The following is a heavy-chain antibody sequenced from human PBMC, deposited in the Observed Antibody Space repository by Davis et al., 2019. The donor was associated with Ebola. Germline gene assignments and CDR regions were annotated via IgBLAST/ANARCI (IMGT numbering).Heavy chain of an antibody. J-gene: IGHJ4*02. Sequence: GESLKIPCITPGFIFNNYAMNWVRQAPGKGLEWVSSIGGDSYGTAYADSVKGRFTISRDSFKNTLVLQMNNLTDDDTAVYFCAKDVRGFNRPSDFWGQGALVTVSS. D-gene: IGHD6-25*01. CDR3: AKDVRGFNRPSDF. V-gene: IGHV3-23*01. CDR2: IGGDSYGT. CDR1: GFIFNNYA.